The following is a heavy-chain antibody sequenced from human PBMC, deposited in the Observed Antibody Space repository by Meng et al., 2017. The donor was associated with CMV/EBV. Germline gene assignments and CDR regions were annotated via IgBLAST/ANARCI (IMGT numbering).Heavy chain of an antibody. D-gene: IGHD3-3*01. CDR3: AHSSDYDFWSGYYPPGYYYYGMDV. V-gene: IGHV2-5*01. CDR1: GFSLSTSGVG. J-gene: IGHJ6*02. Sequence: SGPTLVKPTQTLTLTCTFSGFSLSTSGVGVGWIRQPPGKALEWLALIYWNDDKRYSPSLKSRLTITKDTSKNQVVLTMTNMDPVDTATYYCAHSSDYDFWSGYYPPGYYYYGMDVWGQGTTVPSP. CDR2: IYWNDDK.